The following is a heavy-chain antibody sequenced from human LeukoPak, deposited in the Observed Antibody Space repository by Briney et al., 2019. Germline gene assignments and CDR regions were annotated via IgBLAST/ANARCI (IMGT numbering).Heavy chain of an antibody. CDR3: ARGDGSGRYCIEY. V-gene: IGHV1-2*02. J-gene: IGHJ4*02. CDR2: INPNSGGT. Sequence: VSVKVSCKASGYTFTDYFMHWVRQAPGQGLEWMSWINPNSGGTNYAQRFQGRVTMTRDTSISTVYMELSRLTSDDTAVYYCARGDGSGRYCIEYWGQGTPVAVAS. CDR1: GYTFTDYF. D-gene: IGHD3-10*01.